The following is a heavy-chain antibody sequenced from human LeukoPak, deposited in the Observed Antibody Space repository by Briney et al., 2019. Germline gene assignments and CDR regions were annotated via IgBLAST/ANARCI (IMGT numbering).Heavy chain of an antibody. CDR3: ARESAY. CDR1: GFTFSSYN. CDR2: ISGSSNSI. J-gene: IGHJ4*02. V-gene: IGHV3-21*01. D-gene: IGHD3-3*01. Sequence: EPGGSLRLSCAASGFTFSSYNMNWVRQAPGKGLEWVSSISGSSNSINYADSVKGRFTISRDNAKNSLYLQMNSLRAEDTAVYYCARESAYWGQGTLVTVSS.